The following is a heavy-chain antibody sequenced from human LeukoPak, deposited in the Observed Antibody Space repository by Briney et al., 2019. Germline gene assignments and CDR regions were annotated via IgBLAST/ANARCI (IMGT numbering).Heavy chain of an antibody. Sequence: SETLSLTCTVSGGSINSYYWSWIRQPPGKGLEWIGYIYYSGNINYNPSLKSRVTISVDTSKNQFSLNLSSVTAADTAVYYCARAYRRYTYGPWGQGTLVTVSS. J-gene: IGHJ4*02. CDR1: GGSINSYY. CDR3: ARAYRRYTYGP. CDR2: IYYSGNI. D-gene: IGHD5-18*01. V-gene: IGHV4-59*01.